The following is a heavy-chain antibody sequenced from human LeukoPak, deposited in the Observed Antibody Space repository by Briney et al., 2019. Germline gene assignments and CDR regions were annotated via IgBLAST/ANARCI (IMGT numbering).Heavy chain of an antibody. V-gene: IGHV3-7*01. CDR2: IKFDGSEI. J-gene: IGHJ4*02. CDR3: TRDLNHDSSG. Sequence: GGSLRLSCAASGFILSDYWMTWVRQAPGKGLECVGNIKFDGSEIYYLDSVRGRFSIPRDNAKNSLYLQMNSLRVEDTAVYYCTRDLNHDSSGWGQGTLVTVSS. D-gene: IGHD3-22*01. CDR1: GFILSDYW.